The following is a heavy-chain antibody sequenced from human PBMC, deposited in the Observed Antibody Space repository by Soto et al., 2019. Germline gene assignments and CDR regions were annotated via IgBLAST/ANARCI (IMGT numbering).Heavy chain of an antibody. CDR2: ISGSGGST. CDR3: AKAGGRVSSGWSGYFQH. Sequence: EVQLLESGGGWVQPGGSLRLSCAASGFTFSSYAMSWVRQAPGRGLEWVSAISGSGGSTYYADSVKGRFTIARDNSKNTLYLQLNSLRAEDTAVYYWAKAGGRVSSGWSGYFQHWGQGTLVTVSS. V-gene: IGHV3-23*01. CDR1: GFTFSSYA. J-gene: IGHJ1*01. D-gene: IGHD6-19*01.